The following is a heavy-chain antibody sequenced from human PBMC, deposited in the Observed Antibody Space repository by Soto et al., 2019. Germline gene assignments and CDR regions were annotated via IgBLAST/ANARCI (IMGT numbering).Heavy chain of an antibody. CDR2: LSGSGIST. V-gene: IGHV3-23*01. Sequence: SLRLSCAASGFTFSSYAMTWVRQAPGKGLEWVSALSGSGISTYYADTVKGRFTISRDNSRNTLYLQMNSLRVEDTAAYYCATSYDSSGYDYWGQGTLVTVSS. CDR1: GFTFSSYA. D-gene: IGHD3-22*01. CDR3: ATSYDSSGYDY. J-gene: IGHJ4*02.